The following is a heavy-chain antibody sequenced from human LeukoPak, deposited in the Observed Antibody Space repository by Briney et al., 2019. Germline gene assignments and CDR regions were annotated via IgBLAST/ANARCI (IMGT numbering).Heavy chain of an antibody. D-gene: IGHD3-9*01. CDR2: IFHSGHS. CDR3: ARGYDVLTSHDYFDY. J-gene: IGHJ4*02. Sequence: SQTLSLTCGVSGGSISNGGYAWSWIRQPPGKGLEWIGYIFHSGHSYYNPSLKSRVTISLDRSKNQFSLKLSSVTAADTAVYYCARGYDVLTSHDYFDYWGQGTLVTVSS. V-gene: IGHV4-30-2*01. CDR1: GGSISNGGYA.